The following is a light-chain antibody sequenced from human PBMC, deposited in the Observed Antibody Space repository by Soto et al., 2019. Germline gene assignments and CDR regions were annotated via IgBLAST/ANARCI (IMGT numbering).Light chain of an antibody. J-gene: IGKJ1*01. CDR1: QGISSY. V-gene: IGKV1D-8*01. CDR3: EHYNCYSWT. CDR2: AAS. Sequence: IQVNHSPSSLSAYVGDRVTISCRMSQGISSYLAWYQQKPGKAPELLIYAASTLQSGVPSRFSGSGSGTDFTLTISCLQSEDFAPYYCEHYNCYSWTFCQGTKVDIK.